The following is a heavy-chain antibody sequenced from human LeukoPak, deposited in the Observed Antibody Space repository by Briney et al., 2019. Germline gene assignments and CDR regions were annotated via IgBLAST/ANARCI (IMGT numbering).Heavy chain of an antibody. CDR2: IYYSGST. CDR3: ARHYYDSSGYYVDY. V-gene: IGHV4-59*01. D-gene: IGHD3-22*01. J-gene: IGHJ4*02. CDR1: GGSISSYY. Sequence: SETLSLTRTVSGGSISSYYWSWIRQPPGKGLEWIGYIYYSGSTNYNPSLKSRVTISVDTSKNQFSLKLSSVTAADTAVYYCARHYYDSSGYYVDYWGQGTLVTVSS.